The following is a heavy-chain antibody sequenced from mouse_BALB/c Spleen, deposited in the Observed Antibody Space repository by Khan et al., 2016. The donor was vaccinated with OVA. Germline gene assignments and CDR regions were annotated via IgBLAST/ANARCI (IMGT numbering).Heavy chain of an antibody. Sequence: EVELVESGGGLVQPGGSRKLSCVASGFTFTSFGMHWVRQAPEKGLEWVAYISGDSSTVSYTDTVKGRFTISRDNPKNTLFLQMTSLRSEDMAIYYCARSYFYGYYFDQWGQGTTLTVSS. V-gene: IGHV5-17*02. D-gene: IGHD1-1*01. CDR2: ISGDSSTV. CDR3: ARSYFYGYYFDQ. CDR1: GFTFTSFG. J-gene: IGHJ2*01.